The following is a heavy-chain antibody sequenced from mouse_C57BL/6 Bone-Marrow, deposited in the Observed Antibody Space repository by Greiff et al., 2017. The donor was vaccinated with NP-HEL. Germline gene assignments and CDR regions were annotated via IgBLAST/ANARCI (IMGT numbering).Heavy chain of an antibody. Sequence: QVQLQQSGAELVKPGASVKMSCKASGYTFTTYPIAWMPQPHGTSLAWLGTFPPYNDDTKYNEKFKGKATLTVEKSSSTVYLELSRLTSDDSAVYYCARRRYYGSRALYWYFDVWGTGTTVTVSS. CDR1: GYTFTTYP. D-gene: IGHD1-1*01. V-gene: IGHV1-47*01. CDR3: ARRRYYGSRALYWYFDV. J-gene: IGHJ1*03. CDR2: FPPYNDDT.